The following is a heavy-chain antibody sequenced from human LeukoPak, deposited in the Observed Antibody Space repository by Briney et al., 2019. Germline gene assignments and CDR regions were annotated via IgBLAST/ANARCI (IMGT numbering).Heavy chain of an antibody. Sequence: GGSLTLSCAASGFTVSNDYMAWVRQAPGRGLEWVSLIYGDGTTFYTDSVKGRFTISRDNFKNTMYLQMNSLRAEDTALYYCAKPYSTSVQRYFDSWGQGTLVTVSS. V-gene: IGHV3-53*01. CDR2: IYGDGTT. J-gene: IGHJ4*02. D-gene: IGHD2-2*01. CDR1: GFTVSNDY. CDR3: AKPYSTSVQRYFDS.